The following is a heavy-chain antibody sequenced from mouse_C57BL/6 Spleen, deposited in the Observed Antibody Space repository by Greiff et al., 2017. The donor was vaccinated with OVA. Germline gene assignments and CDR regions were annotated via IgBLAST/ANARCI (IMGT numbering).Heavy chain of an antibody. CDR3: AIPWTTRGAY. Sequence: VQLKQSGPELVKPGASVKIPCKASGYTFTDYNMDWVKQSHGKSLEWIGDINLNNGGTIYNQKFKGKATLTVDKSSSTAYMELRSLTSEDTAVYYCAIPWTTRGAYWGQGTLVTVSA. V-gene: IGHV1-18*01. J-gene: IGHJ3*01. CDR2: INLNNGGT. CDR1: GYTFTDYN.